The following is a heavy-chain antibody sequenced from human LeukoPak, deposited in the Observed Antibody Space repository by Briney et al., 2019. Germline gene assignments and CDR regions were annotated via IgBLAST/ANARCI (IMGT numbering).Heavy chain of an antibody. D-gene: IGHD2-15*01. Sequence: GRSLRLSCAASGFTFSSYAVHWVRQAPGKGLEWVAVISYDGSNKYYADSVKGRFTISRDNSKNTLYLQMNSLRAEDTAVYYCARGRDCSGGSCYSDFDYWGQGTLVTVSS. CDR1: GFTFSSYA. J-gene: IGHJ4*02. CDR3: ARGRDCSGGSCYSDFDY. CDR2: ISYDGSNK. V-gene: IGHV3-30*04.